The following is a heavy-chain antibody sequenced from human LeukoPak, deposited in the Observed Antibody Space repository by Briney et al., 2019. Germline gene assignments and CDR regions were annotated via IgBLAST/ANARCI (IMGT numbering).Heavy chain of an antibody. Sequence: SGPTLVKPTQTLTLTCTFSGFSLSTVGVGVGWIRQPPGKALEWLALIYWNDAKRYSPSLKTRLTITKDTSKNQVVLTMTNMDPVDTATYYCAHTIGGLRFTDAFDIWGHGTVVTVSS. J-gene: IGHJ3*02. CDR1: GFSLSTVGVG. CDR2: IYWNDAK. V-gene: IGHV2-5*01. D-gene: IGHD3-3*01. CDR3: AHTIGGLRFTDAFDI.